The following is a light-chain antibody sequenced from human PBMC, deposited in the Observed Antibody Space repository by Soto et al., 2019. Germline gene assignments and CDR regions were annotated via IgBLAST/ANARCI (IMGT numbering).Light chain of an antibody. CDR1: QSISSW. CDR2: DAS. CDR3: QHYNSYSLT. J-gene: IGKJ4*01. V-gene: IGKV1-5*01. Sequence: DIQMTQSPSTLSASVGDRVTITCRASQSISSWLAWYQQKPGKAPKLLIFDASSLESGVPSRFSGSGSGTEFTLTISSLQPGDFATYYCQHYNSYSLTFGGGTKVDIK.